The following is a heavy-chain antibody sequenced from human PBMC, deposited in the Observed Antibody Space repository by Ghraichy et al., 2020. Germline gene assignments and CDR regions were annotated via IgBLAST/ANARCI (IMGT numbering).Heavy chain of an antibody. CDR2: IYSGGST. CDR3: ATVNSGYEYFFDN. CDR1: GFTVSNNY. V-gene: IGHV3-53*01. Sequence: GGSLRLSCAASGFTVSNNYMTWVRQAPGKGLEWVSVIYSGGSTYYADSVKGRFTISRDNSNNTLYLQMSSLRAEDTAVYYCATVNSGYEYFFDNWGQGTLVTVSS. J-gene: IGHJ4*02. D-gene: IGHD5-12*01.